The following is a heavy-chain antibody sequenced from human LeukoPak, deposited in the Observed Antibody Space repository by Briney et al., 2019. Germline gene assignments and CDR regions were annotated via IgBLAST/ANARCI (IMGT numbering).Heavy chain of an antibody. CDR3: ARVRSSTSPPWEYMDV. V-gene: IGHV4-38-2*02. D-gene: IGHD2-2*01. J-gene: IGHJ6*03. CDR2: VYHSGST. Sequence: SETLSLTCTVSGYSISSGCYWGWIRQPPGKGLEWIGSVYHSGSTYYNPSLKSRVTISIDTSKNQFSLKLSSVTAADTAVYYCARVRSSTSPPWEYMDVWGKGTTVTVSS. CDR1: GYSISSGCY.